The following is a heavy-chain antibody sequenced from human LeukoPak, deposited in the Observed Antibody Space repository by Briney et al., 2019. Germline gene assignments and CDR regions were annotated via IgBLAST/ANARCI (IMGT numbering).Heavy chain of an antibody. CDR1: GFTFDTYN. Sequence: PGGSLRLSCTASGFTFDTYNFNWIRPAPGKGREWVATIRSYSSYIHYAGSVKGRFTISRDDAKKSMFLVMNSLRVEDTAVYFCARYSEVYYYVDVWGTGTTVTVSS. D-gene: IGHD2-15*01. CDR2: IRSYSSYI. CDR3: ARYSEVYYYVDV. V-gene: IGHV3-21*01. J-gene: IGHJ6*03.